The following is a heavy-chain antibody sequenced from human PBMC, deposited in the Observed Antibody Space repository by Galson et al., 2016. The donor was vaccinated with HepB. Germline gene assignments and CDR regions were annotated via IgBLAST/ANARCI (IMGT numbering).Heavy chain of an antibody. CDR2: ISPDSGVT. CDR1: GYTFTGYY. V-gene: IGHV1-2*02. Sequence: SVKVSCKASGYTFTGYYMHWVRQAPGQGLEWMGWISPDSGVTSYAQKFQGRVTMTRDTSISTVYKELSRLKSDDTAIYYCARDRYSGSYYVGAFDIWGQGTMVTVS. D-gene: IGHD1-26*01. J-gene: IGHJ3*02. CDR3: ARDRYSGSYYVGAFDI.